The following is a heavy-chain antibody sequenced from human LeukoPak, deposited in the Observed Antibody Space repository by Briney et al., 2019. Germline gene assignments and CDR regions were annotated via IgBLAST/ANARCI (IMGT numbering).Heavy chain of an antibody. CDR1: GFTFSNYS. CDR3: AKSNGYGLVDI. V-gene: IGHV4-59*04. D-gene: IGHD3-10*01. J-gene: IGHJ3*02. Sequence: PEGSLRLSCVGSGFTFSNYSFNWVRQTPGKGLEWIGNIFYSGGTYYSPSLTSRVTISLDTSRNQFSLKLNSVTAADTAVYYCAKSNGYGLVDIWGQGTMVTVSS. CDR2: IFYSGGT.